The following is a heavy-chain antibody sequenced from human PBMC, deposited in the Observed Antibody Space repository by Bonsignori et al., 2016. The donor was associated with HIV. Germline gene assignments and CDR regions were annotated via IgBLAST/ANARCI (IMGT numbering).Heavy chain of an antibody. D-gene: IGHD1-7*01. CDR3: ATRTLPGTDVGFFQH. CDR2: IYSGGVT. CDR1: GFTVSSNY. V-gene: IGHV3-53*01. J-gene: IGHJ1*01. Sequence: GGSLRLSCAASGFTVSSNYMSWIRQAPGKGLEWVSIIYSGGVTYYTDSVRGRFTISRDNSKNTLFLHMNSLRAEDTAVYYCATRTLPGTDVGFFQHWGQGTLVTVSS.